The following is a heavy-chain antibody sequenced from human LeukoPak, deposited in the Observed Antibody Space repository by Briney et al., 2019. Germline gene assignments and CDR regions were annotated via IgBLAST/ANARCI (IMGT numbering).Heavy chain of an antibody. D-gene: IGHD2-15*01. CDR2: ISHSGSTI. Sequence: SGGSLRLSCAASGFTFSSYAMSWVRQAPGKGLEWVSAISHSGSTIYYADSVRGRFTISRDNAKNSLYLQINSLRAEDTAVYYCARGKYCSGDDCYVHGFDSWGQGTLVTVSS. CDR3: ARGKYCSGDDCYVHGFDS. V-gene: IGHV3-21*04. CDR1: GFTFSSYA. J-gene: IGHJ4*02.